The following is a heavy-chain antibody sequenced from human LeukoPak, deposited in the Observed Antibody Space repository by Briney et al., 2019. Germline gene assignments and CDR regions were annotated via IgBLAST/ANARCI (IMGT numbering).Heavy chain of an antibody. V-gene: IGHV3-23*01. CDR1: GFTFSSYA. CDR3: AKAPVYIVFSTFDP. D-gene: IGHD3/OR15-3a*01. CDR2: ISGSGGST. J-gene: IGHJ5*02. Sequence: GGSLRLSCAASGFTFSSYAMSWVRQAPGKGLEWVSAISGSGGSTYYADSVKGRFSISRDNSKNTLYLQMNSLRAEDTAVYYCAKAPVYIVFSTFDPWGQGTLVTVSS.